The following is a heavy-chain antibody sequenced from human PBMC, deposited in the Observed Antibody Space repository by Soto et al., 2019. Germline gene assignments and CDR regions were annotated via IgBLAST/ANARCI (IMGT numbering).Heavy chain of an antibody. Sequence: QLQLQESGPGLVKPSETLSLTCTVSGGSIIRSSTYYWGWIRQPPGTGLEWIGSVYYSGITYYNPSLKRRVTLSVDTSNNQSSLKLNSVTAADTAVYYCARGLPGTMMRLNCFDPRGQGTLVTVSS. V-gene: IGHV4-39*01. CDR2: VYYSGIT. CDR1: GGSIIRSSTYY. D-gene: IGHD1-7*01. CDR3: ARGLPGTMMRLNCFDP. J-gene: IGHJ5*02.